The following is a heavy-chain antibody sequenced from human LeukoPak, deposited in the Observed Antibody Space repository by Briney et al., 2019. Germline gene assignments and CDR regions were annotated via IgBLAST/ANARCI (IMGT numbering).Heavy chain of an antibody. J-gene: IGHJ3*02. CDR3: ASSAYAYHDAFDI. CDR1: GGTFSSYA. V-gene: IGHV1-69*04. D-gene: IGHD3-16*01. Sequence: SVKASCKASGGTFSSYAISWVRQAPGQGLEWMGRIIPIFGIANYAQKFQGRVTITADKSTSTAYMELSSLRSEDTAVYYCASSAYAYHDAFDIWGQGTMVTVSS. CDR2: IIPIFGIA.